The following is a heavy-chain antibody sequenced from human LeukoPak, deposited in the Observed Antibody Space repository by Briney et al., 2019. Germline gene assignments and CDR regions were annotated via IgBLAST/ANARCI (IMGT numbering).Heavy chain of an antibody. CDR1: GGTFSSYA. CDR3: ARSRDDYLTGYIYYFYMDV. Sequence: ASVKVSCKASGGTFSSYAINWVRQAPGQGLEWMGGMIPMFGAANYAQKFQGRVTITADESTSTAYMELSSLRSEDTAMYYCARSRDDYLTGYIYYFYMDVWGKGTTVTVSS. CDR2: MIPMFGAA. D-gene: IGHD3-9*01. J-gene: IGHJ6*03. V-gene: IGHV1-69*13.